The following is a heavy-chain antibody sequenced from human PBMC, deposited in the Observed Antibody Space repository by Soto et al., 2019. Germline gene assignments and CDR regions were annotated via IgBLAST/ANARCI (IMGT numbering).Heavy chain of an antibody. V-gene: IGHV4-4*07. D-gene: IGHD6-13*01. Sequence: SETLSLTCTVSGDSIRSYYWNWIRQPAGKGLEWIGRIYTSGSTIYNPSLRSRVTMSVDTSKNQFSLKLNSVTAADTAVYYCARSERAAAGGRGFDSWGQGTLVTVSS. CDR1: GDSIRSYY. CDR3: ARSERAAAGGRGFDS. J-gene: IGHJ5*01. CDR2: IYTSGST.